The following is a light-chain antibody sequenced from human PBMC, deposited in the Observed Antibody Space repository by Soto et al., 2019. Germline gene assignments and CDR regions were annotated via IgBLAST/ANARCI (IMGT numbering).Light chain of an antibody. CDR3: AAWDDSLTGYV. J-gene: IGLJ1*01. Sequence: QSVLTQPPSASGTPGQRVTIPCSGSSSNIGSNTVNWYQQLPGTAPKLLIYSYNQRPSGVPDRFSGSKSGTSASLAISGLQSEDEADYYCAAWDDSLTGYVFGTGTKLTVL. CDR2: SYN. CDR1: SSNIGSNT. V-gene: IGLV1-44*01.